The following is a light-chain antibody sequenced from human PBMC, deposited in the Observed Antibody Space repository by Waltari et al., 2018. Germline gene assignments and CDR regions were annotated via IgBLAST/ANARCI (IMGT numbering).Light chain of an antibody. J-gene: IGKJ4*01. V-gene: IGKV3-20*01. CDR1: QSLSSNY. CDR3: QQYGSSPPDT. CDR2: GAS. Sequence: EIVLTQSPDTLSLSPGDRATLSCRASQSLSSNYLAWYQQKPGQAPRLLIYGASSRATGITDRFSGSGSGTDFTLTITTLEPEDFAVYYCQQYGSSPPDTFGGGTRVEIE.